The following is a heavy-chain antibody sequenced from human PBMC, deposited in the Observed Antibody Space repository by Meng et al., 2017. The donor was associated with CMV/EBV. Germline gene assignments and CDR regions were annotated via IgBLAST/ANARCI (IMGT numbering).Heavy chain of an antibody. Sequence: ASVKVSCKASGYSFSTFGITWVRQAPGQGLEWMGWISDHSRNTNYARKCEGRVTMTTDASTTTAYMDLRDLRFDDTAVYYCARARVDDVLTGYLPQGDVYYYGMDVWGLGTTVTVSS. CDR3: ARARVDDVLTGYLPQGDVYYYGMDV. CDR2: ISDHSRNT. J-gene: IGHJ6*02. CDR1: GYSFSTFG. V-gene: IGHV1-18*01. D-gene: IGHD3-9*01.